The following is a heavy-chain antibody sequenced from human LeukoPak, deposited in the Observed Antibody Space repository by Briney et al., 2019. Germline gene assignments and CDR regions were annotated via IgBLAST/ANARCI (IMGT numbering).Heavy chain of an antibody. CDR3: ASATAVTGRYYYYMDV. D-gene: IGHD4-23*01. CDR2: IIPIFGTA. Sequence: SVKVSCKASGGTFSSYAISWVRQAPGQGLEWMGGIIPIFGTANYAQKFQGRVTITADESTSTAYMELSSLRSEDTAVYYCASATAVTGRYYYYMDVWGKGTTVTVSS. V-gene: IGHV1-69*13. CDR1: GGTFSSYA. J-gene: IGHJ6*03.